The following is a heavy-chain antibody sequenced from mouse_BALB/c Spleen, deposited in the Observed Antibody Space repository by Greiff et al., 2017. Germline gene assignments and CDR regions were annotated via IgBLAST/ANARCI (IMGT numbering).Heavy chain of an antibody. J-gene: IGHJ2*01. D-gene: IGHD1-1*01. CDR1: GFTFSSYA. Sequence: VQLKESGGGLVKPGGSLKLSCAASGFTFSSYAMSWVRQTPEKRLEWVASISSGGSTYYPDSVKGRFTISRDNARNILYLQMSSLRSEDTAMYYCARDGKLDYWGQGTTLTVSS. CDR3: ARDGKLDY. V-gene: IGHV5-6-5*01. CDR2: ISSGGST.